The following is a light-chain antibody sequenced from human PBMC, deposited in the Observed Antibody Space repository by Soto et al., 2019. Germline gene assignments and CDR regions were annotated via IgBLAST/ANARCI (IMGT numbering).Light chain of an antibody. CDR3: QQRSNSPPCT. CDR2: DAA. V-gene: IGKV3-11*01. Sequence: SPGALSWSPGASATLSCRASQAVRITHLSWCQQKPGQAPRRLIYDAANRATGIPARFSSSGSGTDFTLTISSREPEDFAVYYCQQRSNSPPCTVGQGTRLAIK. J-gene: IGKJ5*01. CDR1: QAVRITH.